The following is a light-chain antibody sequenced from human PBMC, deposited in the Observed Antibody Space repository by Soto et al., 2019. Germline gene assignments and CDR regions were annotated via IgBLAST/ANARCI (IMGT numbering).Light chain of an antibody. Sequence: QSALTQPASVSGSPGQSITISCTGTSSDVGSYNLVSWYQQHPGKAPKLLIYEISKRPSGVSNRFSGSKSGNTASLTIAGLQAEDESDYYCCSYAVSNVVFGGGTKLTVL. CDR2: EIS. CDR3: CSYAVSNVV. V-gene: IGLV2-23*02. J-gene: IGLJ2*01. CDR1: SSDVGSYNL.